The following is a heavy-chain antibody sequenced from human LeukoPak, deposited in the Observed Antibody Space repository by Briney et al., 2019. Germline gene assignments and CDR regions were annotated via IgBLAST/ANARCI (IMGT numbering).Heavy chain of an antibody. J-gene: IGHJ4*02. CDR2: FDTGFGT. Sequence: GGSLRLSCAASGFTFSTASLHWVRQAPGRGLEWVSAFDTGFGTYYPDSLKGRFTISRDNSKNTLFLQMNSLRAEDTVVYYCARGTLRSTVTDRLYWGQGTLVTVSS. CDR1: GFTFSTAS. D-gene: IGHD4-17*01. V-gene: IGHV3-23*01. CDR3: ARGTLRSTVTDRLY.